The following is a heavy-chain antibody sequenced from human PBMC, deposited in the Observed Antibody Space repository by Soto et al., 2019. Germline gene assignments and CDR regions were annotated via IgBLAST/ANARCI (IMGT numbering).Heavy chain of an antibody. Sequence: SETLSLTCTVSGGSISSYYWSWIRQPPGKGLEWIGYIYYSGSTNYNPSLKSRVTISVDTSKNQFSLKLSSVTAADTAVYYCARVGMWSSSWYVFDYWGQGTLVTVSS. J-gene: IGHJ4*02. CDR2: IYYSGST. CDR1: GGSISSYY. V-gene: IGHV4-59*01. D-gene: IGHD6-13*01. CDR3: ARVGMWSSSWYVFDY.